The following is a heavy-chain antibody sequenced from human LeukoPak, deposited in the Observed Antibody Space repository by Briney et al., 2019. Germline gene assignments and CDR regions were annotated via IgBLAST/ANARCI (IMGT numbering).Heavy chain of an antibody. V-gene: IGHV3-48*03. CDR3: ASTNARTNWFDP. J-gene: IGHJ5*02. CDR2: ISSSGSTI. D-gene: IGHD2-2*01. Sequence: GGSLRLSCAASGFTFSSYEMNWVRQAPGKGLEWVSYISSSGSTIYYADSVKGRFTISRDNAKNSLYLQMNSLRAEDTAVYYCASTNARTNWFDPWGQGTLVTVSS. CDR1: GFTFSSYE.